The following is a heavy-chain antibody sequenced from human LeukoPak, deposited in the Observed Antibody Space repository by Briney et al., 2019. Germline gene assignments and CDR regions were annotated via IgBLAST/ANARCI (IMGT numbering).Heavy chain of an antibody. V-gene: IGHV4-34*01. CDR2: INHSGCT. Sequence: PSETLSLTCAVYGGSFSGYYWSWIRQPPGKGLEWIGEINHSGCTNYNPSLKSRVTISVDTSKNQFSLKLSSVTAADTAVYYCARGVSIVVVVAATPYFDYWGQGTLVTVSS. D-gene: IGHD2-15*01. CDR1: GGSFSGYY. CDR3: ARGVSIVVVVAATPYFDY. J-gene: IGHJ4*02.